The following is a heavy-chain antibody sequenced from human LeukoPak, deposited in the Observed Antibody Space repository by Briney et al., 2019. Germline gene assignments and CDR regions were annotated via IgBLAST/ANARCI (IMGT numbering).Heavy chain of an antibody. CDR3: AKGSLVVVATTSGAFDI. V-gene: IGHV1-69*04. Sequence: SVKVSCKASGGTFNNFVISWVRQAPGQGLEWMGRFISILGIADHAQKFQGRVTITADKSTSTAYMELSGLTSEDTAVYYCAKGSLVVVATTSGAFDIWGQGTMVTVSS. J-gene: IGHJ3*02. CDR2: FISILGIA. D-gene: IGHD2-15*01. CDR1: GGTFNNFV.